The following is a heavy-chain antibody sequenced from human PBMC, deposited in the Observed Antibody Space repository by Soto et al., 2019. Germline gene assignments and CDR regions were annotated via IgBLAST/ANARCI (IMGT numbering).Heavy chain of an antibody. V-gene: IGHV1-2*04. J-gene: IGHJ5*02. CDR1: GYTFTGYY. CDR3: ARAPFPNWGYRLDP. D-gene: IGHD7-27*01. CDR2: INPNSGGT. Sequence: GASVKVSCKASGYTFTGYYMHWVRQAPGQGLEWMGWINPNSGGTNYAQKFQGWVTMTRDTSISTAYMELSRLRSDDTAVYYCARAPFPNWGYRLDPWGQGTLVTVSS.